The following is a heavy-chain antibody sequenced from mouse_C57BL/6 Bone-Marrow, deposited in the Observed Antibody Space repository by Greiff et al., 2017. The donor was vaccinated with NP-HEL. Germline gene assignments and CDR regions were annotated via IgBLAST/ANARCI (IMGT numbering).Heavy chain of an antibody. V-gene: IGHV1-59*01. CDR1: GYTFTSYW. CDR2: IDPSDSYT. D-gene: IGHD3-2*02. Sequence: VQLQQPGAELVRPGTSVKLSCKASGYTFTSYWMHWVKQRPGQGLEWIGVIDPSDSYTNYNQKFKGKATLTVDTSSSTAYMQLSSLTSEDSAVYYCAKDSSGYVYYFDDWGQGTTLTVSS. CDR3: AKDSSGYVYYFDD. J-gene: IGHJ2*01.